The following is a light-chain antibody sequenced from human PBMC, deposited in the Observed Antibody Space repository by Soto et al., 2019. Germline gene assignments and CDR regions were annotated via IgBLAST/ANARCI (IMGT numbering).Light chain of an antibody. Sequence: EIALTQSPGTLSLSPGDRATLSCRASQSVASSYLAWYQQKPGQAPMLLIYGASIRATGIPDRFSGSGSGTDCTLTSSRLEPEDFAVYYCHQYAWSPLTFGPGNNVGI. J-gene: IGKJ3*01. CDR1: QSVASSY. CDR3: HQYAWSPLT. CDR2: GAS. V-gene: IGKV3-20*01.